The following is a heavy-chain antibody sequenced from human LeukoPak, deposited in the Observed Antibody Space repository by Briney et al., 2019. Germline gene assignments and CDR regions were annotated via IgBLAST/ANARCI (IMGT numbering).Heavy chain of an antibody. J-gene: IGHJ4*02. CDR3: ARDTVGVTDY. Sequence: GGSLRLSCAASGFTFSSYWMSWVRQAPGKGLEWVANIKQDGSEKYYVDSVKGRFTISRDNAKNSLYLQMNSLRAEDTALYCARDTVGVTDYWGQGTLVTVSS. V-gene: IGHV3-7*01. D-gene: IGHD1-26*01. CDR1: GFTFSSYW. CDR2: IKQDGSEK.